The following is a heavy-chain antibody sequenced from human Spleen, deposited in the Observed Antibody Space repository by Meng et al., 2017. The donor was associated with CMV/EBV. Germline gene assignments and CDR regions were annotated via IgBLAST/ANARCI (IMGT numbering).Heavy chain of an antibody. J-gene: IGHJ4*02. CDR1: GFPFDDYA. V-gene: IGHV3-9*01. CDR3: AKTTWDK. D-gene: IGHD7-27*01. Sequence: SLKISCAASGFPFDDYAMHWVRQGPGKGLEWVSGISWNSGDIGYADSVKGRFTISRDNAKNSLYLQMDSLSAEDTATYYCAKTTWDKWGQGTLVTVSS. CDR2: ISWNSGDI.